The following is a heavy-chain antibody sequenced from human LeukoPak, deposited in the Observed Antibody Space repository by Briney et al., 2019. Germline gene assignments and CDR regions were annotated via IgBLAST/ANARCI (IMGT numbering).Heavy chain of an antibody. D-gene: IGHD2-21*02. Sequence: QSGGSLRLSCAASGFTFSGYWMHWVRQAPGKGLVWVSRINSDGSSTNYADSVKGRFTISRDNAENTLYLQMNSLRAGDTAVYYCAREPHCGGDCYTDFWGQGTLVTVSS. CDR2: INSDGSST. V-gene: IGHV3-74*01. CDR3: AREPHCGGDCYTDF. J-gene: IGHJ4*02. CDR1: GFTFSGYW.